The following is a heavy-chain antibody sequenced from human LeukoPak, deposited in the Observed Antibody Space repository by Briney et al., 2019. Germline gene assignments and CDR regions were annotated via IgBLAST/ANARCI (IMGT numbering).Heavy chain of an antibody. J-gene: IGHJ4*02. Sequence: SETLSLTCTVSGGSISSSSYYWGWIRQPPGKGLEWIGSVYYSGSAYYNPSLKSRVTISVDTSKNQFSLKLSSVTAADTAVYYCARVYYDILTGYYMDYWGQGTLVTVSS. CDR3: ARVYYDILTGYYMDY. D-gene: IGHD3-9*01. CDR1: GGSISSSSYY. CDR2: VYYSGSA. V-gene: IGHV4-39*07.